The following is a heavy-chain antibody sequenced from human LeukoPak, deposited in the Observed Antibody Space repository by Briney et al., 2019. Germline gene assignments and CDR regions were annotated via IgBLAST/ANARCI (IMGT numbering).Heavy chain of an antibody. CDR1: GFTFSSYA. V-gene: IGHV3-64*01. CDR2: ISIHGGET. D-gene: IGHD3-22*01. CDR3: ARVLRDASGYYDY. Sequence: GGSLRLSCAASGFTFSSYAMHWVRQAPGKGLEYVSAISIHGGETYYANSVKGRSTISSDNSKNTLYLQMGSLRAEDMAVYYCARVLRDASGYYDYWGQGTLVTVSS. J-gene: IGHJ4*02.